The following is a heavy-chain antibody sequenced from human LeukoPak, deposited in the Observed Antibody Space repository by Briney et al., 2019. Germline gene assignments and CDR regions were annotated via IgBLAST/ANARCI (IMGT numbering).Heavy chain of an antibody. D-gene: IGHD3-16*02. J-gene: IGHJ4*02. CDR1: GYTFTGYY. V-gene: IGHV1-2*02. CDR2: INPNSGGT. CDR3: ARGKRMITFGGVIVNDY. Sequence: ASVKVSCKASGYTFTGYYMHWVRQAPGQGLEWMGWINPNSGGTNYAQKFQGRVTMTRDTSISTAYMELSRLRSEDTAVYYCARGKRMITFGGVIVNDYWGQGTLVTVSS.